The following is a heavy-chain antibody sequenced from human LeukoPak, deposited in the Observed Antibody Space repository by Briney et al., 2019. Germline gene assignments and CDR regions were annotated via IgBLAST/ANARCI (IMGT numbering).Heavy chain of an antibody. J-gene: IGHJ6*03. D-gene: IGHD6-6*01. CDR3: AREYSSSSELAYYYYYYMDV. Sequence: GGSLRLSCAASGFTFSSFWMTWVRQAPGKGLEWVANINQDGSEKYYVDSVQGRFTISRDNAKNSLYLQMNSLRAEDTAVYYCAREYSSSSELAYYYYYYMDVWGKGTTVTVSS. V-gene: IGHV3-7*01. CDR2: INQDGSEK. CDR1: GFTFSSFW.